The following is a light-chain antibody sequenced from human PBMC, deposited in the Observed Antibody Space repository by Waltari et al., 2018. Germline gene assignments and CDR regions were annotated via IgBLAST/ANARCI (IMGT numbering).Light chain of an antibody. CDR2: DYS. J-gene: IGLJ3*02. CDR3: QSFDSSLGGWV. V-gene: IGLV1-40*03. CDR1: SSNIGAGYD. Sequence: QSVTLSCTGSSSNIGAGYDVHWYQQFPGTAPKLLIYDYSRRPAGVPGRFSGSRSGASASLAITGLQTEDEADYYCQSFDSSLGGWVFGGGTTLTVL.